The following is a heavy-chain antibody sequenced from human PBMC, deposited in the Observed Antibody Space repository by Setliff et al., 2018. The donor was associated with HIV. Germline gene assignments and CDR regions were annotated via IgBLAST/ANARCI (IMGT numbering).Heavy chain of an antibody. Sequence: GGSLRLSCEASGFTFDSYGMHWVRQAPGKGLEWVATVSYDGSKKYYADSVKGRFTISRDNSKDTLYLQMNSLRAEDTAVYYCARSRTYCSGGSCYLGPDYWGQGTLVTVSS. CDR1: GFTFDSYG. D-gene: IGHD2-15*01. CDR3: ARSRTYCSGGSCYLGPDY. V-gene: IGHV3-30*03. J-gene: IGHJ4*02. CDR2: VSYDGSKK.